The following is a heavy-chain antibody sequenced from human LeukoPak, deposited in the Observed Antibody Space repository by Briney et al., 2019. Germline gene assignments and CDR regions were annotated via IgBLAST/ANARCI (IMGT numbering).Heavy chain of an antibody. CDR1: GFTFSTYW. J-gene: IGHJ1*01. Sequence: GGSLRPSRAASGFTFSTYWMHWVRQAPGKGLVWVSRIKSDGSTNYADSVKSRFTISRDNANNTLSLQMNSLRPEDTGVYYCARAPSEIGGYYPEYFRHWGQGTLVTVSS. D-gene: IGHD3-22*01. CDR3: ARAPSEIGGYYPEYFRH. V-gene: IGHV3-74*01. CDR2: IKSDGST.